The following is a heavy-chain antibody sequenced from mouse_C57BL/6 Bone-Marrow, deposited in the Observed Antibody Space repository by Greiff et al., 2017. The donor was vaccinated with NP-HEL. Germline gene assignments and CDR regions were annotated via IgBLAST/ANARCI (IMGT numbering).Heavy chain of an antibody. J-gene: IGHJ2*01. CDR2: IDPSDSET. CDR1: GYTFTSYW. V-gene: IGHV1-52*01. Sequence: QVQLQQPGAELVRPGSSVKLSCKASGYTFTSYWMHWVKQRPIQGLEWIGNIDPSDSETHYNQKFKDKATLTVDKSSSTAYMQLSSLTSEDSAVYYCARKRGPYYFDYWGQGTTLTVSS. CDR3: ARKRGPYYFDY.